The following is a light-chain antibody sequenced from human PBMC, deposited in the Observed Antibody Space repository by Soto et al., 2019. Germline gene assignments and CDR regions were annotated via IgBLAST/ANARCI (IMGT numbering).Light chain of an antibody. J-gene: IGLJ1*01. CDR1: SSNIGAGYD. CDR3: QSYDSSLSGFV. V-gene: IGLV1-40*01. CDR2: GNS. Sequence: QSVLTQPPSVSGAPGQRVTISCTGSSSNIGAGYDVHWYQQLPGTAPKLLIYGNSNRPSGVPDRFSGSKSGTSASLAITGVQAEDGADYYCQSYDSSLSGFVFGTGTKVTVL.